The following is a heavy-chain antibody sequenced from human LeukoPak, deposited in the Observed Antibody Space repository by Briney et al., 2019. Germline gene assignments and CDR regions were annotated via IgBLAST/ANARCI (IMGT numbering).Heavy chain of an antibody. CDR2: ISSTGFYV. J-gene: IGHJ4*02. CDR3: ARDYVTMAPDY. CDR1: GFAFGSYT. D-gene: IGHD3-10*02. Sequence: PGGSLRLSCTASGFAFGSYTITWVRQAPGKGLEWVSSISSTGFYVYYADSVKGRFAISRDNAMNSLYLQMNSLRADDTAVYYCARDYVTMAPDYGGPGTLVTVSS. V-gene: IGHV3-21*01.